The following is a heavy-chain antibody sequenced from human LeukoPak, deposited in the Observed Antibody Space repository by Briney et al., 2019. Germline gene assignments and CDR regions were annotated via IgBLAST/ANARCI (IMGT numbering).Heavy chain of an antibody. V-gene: IGHV4-4*02. D-gene: IGHD1-1*01. Sequence: PSETLSLTCDVSGASISRGIWWSWVRQPPGEGLEWIGEFSHSGITNFNPSLKSRVTISVDKSRNQFSLNLISVTAADTAVYFCARNGGHNQEHWGQGTLVTASS. CDR2: FSHSGIT. CDR1: GASISRGIW. J-gene: IGHJ4*02. CDR3: ARNGGHNQEH.